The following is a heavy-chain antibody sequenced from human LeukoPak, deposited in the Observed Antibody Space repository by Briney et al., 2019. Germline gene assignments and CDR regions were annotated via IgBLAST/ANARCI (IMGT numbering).Heavy chain of an antibody. J-gene: IGHJ4*02. V-gene: IGHV1-18*01. CDR2: ISAYNGNT. CDR1: GYTFTSYG. CDR3: AKGGVAAGLLRPTRYFDY. D-gene: IGHD6-13*01. Sequence: ASVKVSCKASGYTFTSYGISWVRQAPGQGLEWMGWISAYNGNTNYAQKLQGRVTMTTDTSTSTAYMELRSLRSDDTAVYYCAKGGVAAGLLRPTRYFDYWGQGTLVTVSS.